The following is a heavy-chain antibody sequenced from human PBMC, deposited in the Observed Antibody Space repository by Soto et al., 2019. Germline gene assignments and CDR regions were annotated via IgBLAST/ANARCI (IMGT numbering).Heavy chain of an antibody. CDR1: GFTFSSYG. V-gene: IGHV3-30*03. J-gene: IGHJ4*02. Sequence: QVHLVESGAGVVEPGRSLRLSCAAFGFTFSSYGMHCVRQAPGKGLEWVAVISYDGSNKYYADSVKGRFTISSDNSKNALYLQMNGLRAEDRAVYYCAARGYSYYWGQGTLVTVCS. CDR3: AARGYSYY. D-gene: IGHD5-18*01. CDR2: ISYDGSNK.